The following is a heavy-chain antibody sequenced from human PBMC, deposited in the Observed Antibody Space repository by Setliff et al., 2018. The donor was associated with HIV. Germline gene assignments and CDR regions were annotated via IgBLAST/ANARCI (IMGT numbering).Heavy chain of an antibody. V-gene: IGHV4-30-4*08. D-gene: IGHD3-22*01. CDR2: IYDSEST. CDR1: GGSISSGDYY. CDR3: ARDYYYDSSGYRYFDY. J-gene: IGHJ4*02. Sequence: SETLSLTCTVSGGSISSGDYYWSWISQPPGKGLEWIGNIYDSESTYYNPSLKSRVTISVDTSKNHFSLKLSSVTAADTAVYYCARDYYYDSSGYRYFDYWGQGTLVTVSS.